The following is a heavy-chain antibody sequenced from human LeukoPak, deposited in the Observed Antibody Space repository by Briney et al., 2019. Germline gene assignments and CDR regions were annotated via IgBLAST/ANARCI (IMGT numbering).Heavy chain of an antibody. CDR2: ISSSSSYI. J-gene: IGHJ4*02. CDR3: ARARSGYDFDY. CDR1: GFTFSSYS. V-gene: IGHV3-21*01. Sequence: GGSLRLSCAAPGFTFSSYSMNWVRQAPGKGLEWVSSISSSSSYIYYADSVKGRFTISRDNAKNSLYLQMNSLRAEDTAVYYCARARSGYDFDYWGQGTLVTVSS. D-gene: IGHD5-12*01.